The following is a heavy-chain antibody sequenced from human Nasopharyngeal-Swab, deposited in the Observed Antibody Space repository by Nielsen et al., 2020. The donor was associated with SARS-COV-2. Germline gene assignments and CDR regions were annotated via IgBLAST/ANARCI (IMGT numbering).Heavy chain of an antibody. J-gene: IGHJ4*02. CDR2: ISENGDST. V-gene: IGHV3-23*01. CDR1: GFTFSSFA. Sequence: GGSLRLSCAASGFTFSSFATSWVRQAPGKGLEWVSSISENGDSTYHADSVKGRFTISRDDAKNCLYLQMNSLRPEDTALYYYARGLAGGLVLWEYWGQGTQVTVSS. D-gene: IGHD6-6*01. CDR3: ARGLAGGLVLWEY.